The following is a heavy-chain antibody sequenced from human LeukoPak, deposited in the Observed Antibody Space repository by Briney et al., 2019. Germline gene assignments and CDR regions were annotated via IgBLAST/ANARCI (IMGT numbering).Heavy chain of an antibody. CDR1: GFTFSSYA. J-gene: IGHJ4*02. CDR2: ISGSGGST. V-gene: IGHV3-23*01. Sequence: PGGSLRLSCAASGFTFSSYAMSWVRQAPGKGLEWVSAISGSGGSTYYADSVKGRFTISRDNSKNTPYLQMNSLRAEDTAVYYCARGQGYCSSTSCPPGYWGQGTLVTVSS. CDR3: ARGQGYCSSTSCPPGY. D-gene: IGHD2-2*01.